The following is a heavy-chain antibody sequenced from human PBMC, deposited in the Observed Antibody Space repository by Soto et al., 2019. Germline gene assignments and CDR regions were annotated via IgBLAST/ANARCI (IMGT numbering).Heavy chain of an antibody. V-gene: IGHV1-69*13. Sequence: SVKISCKASGGTFSSYAISWVRQAPGQGLEWMGGIIPIFGTANYAQKFQGRVTITADESTSTAYMELSSLRSEDTAVYYCARPYYYGSGSYYRDYYYGMEGWGQGTKVTVS. D-gene: IGHD3-10*01. J-gene: IGHJ6*02. CDR3: ARPYYYGSGSYYRDYYYGMEG. CDR2: IIPIFGTA. CDR1: GGTFSSYA.